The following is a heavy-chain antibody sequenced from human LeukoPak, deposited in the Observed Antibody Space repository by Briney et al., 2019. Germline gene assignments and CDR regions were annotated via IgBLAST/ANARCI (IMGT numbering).Heavy chain of an antibody. Sequence: SETLSLTCAVYGGSFSNYYWSWIRQPPGKGLEWIGEINDSGRINYNPSLMSRVTVSVDTSKNQFSLRLTSVTATDTAVYYCARRWNYGRNYYIDVLGKGATVSVSS. CDR3: ARRWNYGRNYYIDV. J-gene: IGHJ6*03. CDR1: GGSFSNYY. V-gene: IGHV4-34*01. D-gene: IGHD1-7*01. CDR2: INDSGRI.